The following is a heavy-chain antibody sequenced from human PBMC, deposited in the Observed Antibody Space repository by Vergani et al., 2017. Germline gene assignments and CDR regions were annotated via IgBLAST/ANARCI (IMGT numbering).Heavy chain of an antibody. J-gene: IGHJ4*02. Sequence: EVQLVESGGGLVQPGGSLRLSCAASGFTLSNYWMSWVRQAPGKGLEWVANIKEDGSEKYYVDSVKGRFTVSRDNGKNSLYLQMNSLRADDTAVYHCAIIPWPYSSGSFDCWGQGSLVTVPS. V-gene: IGHV3-7*01. D-gene: IGHD3-10*01. CDR1: GFTLSNYW. CDR3: AIIPWPYSSGSFDC. CDR2: IKEDGSEK.